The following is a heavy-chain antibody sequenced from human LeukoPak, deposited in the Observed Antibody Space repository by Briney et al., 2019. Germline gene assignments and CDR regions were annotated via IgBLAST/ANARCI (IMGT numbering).Heavy chain of an antibody. CDR3: ARGGVDN. D-gene: IGHD3-10*01. Sequence: GGSLRLSCASSGFTFSSYAMSWVRQAPGKGLEWVSTIGGTGVRTYYADSVKGRFTISRDNAKNSLYLQMNSLRAEDTAVYYCARGGVDNWGQGTLVAVSS. CDR1: GFTFSSYA. V-gene: IGHV3-23*01. CDR2: IGGTGVRT. J-gene: IGHJ4*02.